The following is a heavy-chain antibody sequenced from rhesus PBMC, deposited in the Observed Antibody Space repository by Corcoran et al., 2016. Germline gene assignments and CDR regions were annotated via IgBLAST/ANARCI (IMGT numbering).Heavy chain of an antibody. Sequence: DVQLVESGGGLVKPRGSLRLSCVASGFTFSSYVMHWFRQAPGKGLEWLSVICESGETIYVAYAVKGLFTISRDNAKNSLFLQMNSLRAEDTAVYYCTRAYSSGWYYFDYCGQGVLVTVSS. V-gene: IGHV3S26*01. CDR2: ICESGETI. D-gene: IGHD6-31*01. J-gene: IGHJ4*01. CDR3: TRAYSSGWYYFDY. CDR1: GFTFSSYV.